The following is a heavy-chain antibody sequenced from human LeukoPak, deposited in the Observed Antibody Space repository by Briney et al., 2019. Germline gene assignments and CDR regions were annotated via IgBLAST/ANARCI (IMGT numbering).Heavy chain of an antibody. Sequence: GGSLRLSCAASGFTFSDYYMSWIRQAPGKGLEWVSYISSSGSTIYYADSVKGRFTISRDNAKNSLYLQMNSLRAEDTAVYYCARDERVYYDSSGYYYVYWGQGTLVTASS. V-gene: IGHV3-11*01. CDR3: ARDERVYYDSSGYYYVY. CDR2: ISSSGSTI. CDR1: GFTFSDYY. D-gene: IGHD3-22*01. J-gene: IGHJ4*02.